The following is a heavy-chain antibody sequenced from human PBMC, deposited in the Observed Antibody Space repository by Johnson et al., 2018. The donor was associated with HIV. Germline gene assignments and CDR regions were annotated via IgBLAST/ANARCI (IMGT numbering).Heavy chain of an antibody. D-gene: IGHD2-15*01. V-gene: IGHV3-7*03. J-gene: IGHJ3*02. CDR1: GFTFSSYW. CDR2: IKQDGSEN. Sequence: VQLVESGGGVVQPGRSLRLSCAASGFTFSSYWMSWVRQAPGKGLEWVANIKQDGSENYYVDSVKGRFSISRDNAKNSLHLQMNSLRAEDTAVYYCARLRSGNRAFDIWGQGTMVTVSS. CDR3: ARLRSGNRAFDI.